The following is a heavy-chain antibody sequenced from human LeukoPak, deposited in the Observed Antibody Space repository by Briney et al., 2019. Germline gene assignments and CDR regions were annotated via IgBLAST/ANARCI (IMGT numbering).Heavy chain of an antibody. CDR3: AKDEYSGSYYAVDY. V-gene: IGHV3-30*02. J-gene: IGHJ4*02. Sequence: PGGSLRLSCAASGFTFSSYGMHWVRQAPGKGLEWVAFIRYDGSNKYYADSVKGRFTISRDNSKNTLYLQMNSLRAEDTAVYYCAKDEYSGSYYAVDYWGQGTLVTVSS. CDR2: IRYDGSNK. CDR1: GFTFSSYG. D-gene: IGHD1-26*01.